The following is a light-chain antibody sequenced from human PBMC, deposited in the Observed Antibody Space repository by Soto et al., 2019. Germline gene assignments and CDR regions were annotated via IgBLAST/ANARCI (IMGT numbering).Light chain of an antibody. CDR1: SSDVGAYNY. CDR3: NSYTSSSTPYV. V-gene: IGLV2-14*01. CDR2: DVS. J-gene: IGLJ1*01. Sequence: QSALTQPASVSGSPGQSITISCTGTSSDVGAYNYVSWYQQHPGKAPKLMIYDVSNRPSGVSNRFSGSKSGNTASLTISGLQAEDEADYYCNSYTSSSTPYVFGTGTKVT.